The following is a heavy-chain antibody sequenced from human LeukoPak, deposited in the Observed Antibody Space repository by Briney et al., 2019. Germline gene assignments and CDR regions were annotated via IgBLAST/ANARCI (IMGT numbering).Heavy chain of an antibody. CDR1: GFTFSRYA. J-gene: IGHJ4*02. CDR2: ICGSGGST. V-gene: IGHV3-23*02. Sequence: GGSLRLSCAASGFTFSRYAMSWVRQAPGKGLEWVSAICGSGGSTYNDDSVEGWFTISLANSKNTLYLQMNSLRAEDTTVYYCAKFIGSGRRGGFDYWGQGTLVTVSS. D-gene: IGHD3-3*01. CDR3: AKFIGSGRRGGFDY.